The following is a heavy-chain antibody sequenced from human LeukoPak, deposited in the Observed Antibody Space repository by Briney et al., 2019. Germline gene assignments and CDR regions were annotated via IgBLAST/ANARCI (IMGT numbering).Heavy chain of an antibody. CDR1: GGSISSYY. V-gene: IGHV4-59*01. D-gene: IGHD3-3*01. CDR3: ARVFGVNWFDP. J-gene: IGHJ5*02. Sequence: PSETLSLTCTVSGGSISSYYWTWIRQPPGKGLEWIGYIYYNGSLNYNPSLKSRVTISVDTSKNQFSLKLNSVTAADTAVYYCARVFGVNWFDPWGQGTLVTASS. CDR2: IYYNGSL.